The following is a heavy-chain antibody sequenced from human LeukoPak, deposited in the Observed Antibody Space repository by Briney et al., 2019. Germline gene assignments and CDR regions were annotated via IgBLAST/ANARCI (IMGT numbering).Heavy chain of an antibody. V-gene: IGHV3-21*01. CDR3: ARVGYSSGWLYDY. CDR1: GFTFSSYS. Sequence: GGSLRLSCAASGFTFSSYSMNWVRQAPGKGLEWVSSISSSSSYIYYADSVKGRFTISRDNAKNSLYLQMNSLRAEDTAVYYCARVGYSSGWLYDYWGQGTLVTVSS. CDR2: ISSSSSYI. J-gene: IGHJ4*02. D-gene: IGHD6-19*01.